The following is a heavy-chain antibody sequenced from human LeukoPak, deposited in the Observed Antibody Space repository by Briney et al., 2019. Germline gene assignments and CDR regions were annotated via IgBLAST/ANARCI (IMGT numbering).Heavy chain of an antibody. Sequence: SETLSLTCAVYGGSFSGYYWSWIRQPPGKGLEWIGEINHSGSTNYNPSLKSRVTMSVDTSKNRFSLKLSSVTAADTAVYYCARARDTVEMATISGGDFDYWGQGTLVTVSS. D-gene: IGHD5-12*01. V-gene: IGHV4-34*01. CDR3: ARARDTVEMATISGGDFDY. J-gene: IGHJ4*02. CDR1: GGSFSGYY. CDR2: INHSGST.